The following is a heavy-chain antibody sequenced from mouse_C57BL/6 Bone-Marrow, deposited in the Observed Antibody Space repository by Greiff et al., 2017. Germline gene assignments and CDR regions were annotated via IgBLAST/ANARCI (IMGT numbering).Heavy chain of an antibody. J-gene: IGHJ2*01. CDR3: ARKGYYGSSYGY. Sequence: QVKLQQSGAELARPGASVKLSCKASGYTFTSYGISWVKQRTGQGLEWIGEIYPRSGNTYYNEKFKGKATLTADKSSSTAYMELRSLTSEYSAVYFCARKGYYGSSYGYWGQGTTLTVSS. CDR1: GYTFTSYG. D-gene: IGHD1-1*01. CDR2: IYPRSGNT. V-gene: IGHV1-81*01.